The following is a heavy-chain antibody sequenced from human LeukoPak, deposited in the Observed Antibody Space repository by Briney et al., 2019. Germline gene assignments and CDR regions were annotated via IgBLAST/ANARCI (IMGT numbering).Heavy chain of an antibody. V-gene: IGHV1-69*13. CDR3: AREESVVVVAATRRETGIFDY. J-gene: IGHJ4*02. CDR1: GGTFSSYA. D-gene: IGHD2-15*01. CDR2: IIPIFGTA. Sequence: SVKVSCKASGGTFSSYAISWVRQAPGQGLEWMGGIIPIFGTANYAQKFQGRVTITADESTSTAYMELSSLRSEDTAVYYCAREESVVVVAATRRETGIFDYWGQGTLVTVSS.